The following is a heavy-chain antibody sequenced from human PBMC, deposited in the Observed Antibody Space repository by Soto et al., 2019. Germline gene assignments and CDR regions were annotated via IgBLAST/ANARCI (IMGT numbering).Heavy chain of an antibody. V-gene: IGHV4-59*01. CDR1: GGSISSYY. CDR3: AREWISTGRDYFDY. D-gene: IGHD3-9*01. CDR2: IYYSGST. Sequence: PSETLSLTCTVSGGSISSYYWSLIRQSPGKGLEWIGYIYYSGSTNYNPSLKSRVTISVDTSKNHFDLKLSSVTAADTAVYYCAREWISTGRDYFDYWGQGTLVTVSS. J-gene: IGHJ4*02.